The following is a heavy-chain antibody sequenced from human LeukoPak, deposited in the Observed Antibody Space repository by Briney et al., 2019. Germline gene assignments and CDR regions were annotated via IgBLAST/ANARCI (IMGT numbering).Heavy chain of an antibody. CDR2: IHYSGRS. V-gene: IGHV4-59*01. CDR1: GGSISTYY. CDR3: ARDQTTVTTAAWYFDL. J-gene: IGHJ2*01. D-gene: IGHD4-17*01. Sequence: SETLSLTCTVSGGSISTYYWSRIRQPPGKGLEWVGSIHYSGRSNSNPSLTGRLTISVDTSKNQFSLKLSSVTASDTAVYYCARDQTTVTTAAWYFDLWGRGTLVTVSS.